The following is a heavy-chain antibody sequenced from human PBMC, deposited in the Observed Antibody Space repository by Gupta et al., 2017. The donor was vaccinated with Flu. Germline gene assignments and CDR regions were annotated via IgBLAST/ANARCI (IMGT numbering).Heavy chain of an antibody. D-gene: IGHD2-21*02. V-gene: IGHV1-69*05. CDR2: TVPVFGPR. CDR3: ARTRGGHCDYDTCYSFDS. Sequence: VRQVRGHGGEGMGGTVPVFGPRKYAQKLQGRVTITTEESTNTAFMELNSLRSEATAVDFCARTRGGHCDYDTCYSFDSWGQGTLVTVSS. J-gene: IGHJ4*02.